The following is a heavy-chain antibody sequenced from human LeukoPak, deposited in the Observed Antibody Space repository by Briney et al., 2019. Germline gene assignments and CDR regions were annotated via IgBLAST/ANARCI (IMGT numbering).Heavy chain of an antibody. V-gene: IGHV1-18*01. CDR2: ISAYNGNT. J-gene: IGHJ4*02. D-gene: IGHD6-25*01. CDR1: GYTFTSYG. CDR3: ARVRITGYSSGGPFDY. Sequence: ASVKVSCKASGYTFTSYGISWVRQAPGQGLEWMGWISAYNGNTNYAQKLQGRVTMTTDTSTSTAYMELRSLRSDDTAVYYCARVRITGYSSGGPFDYWGQGTLVTVSS.